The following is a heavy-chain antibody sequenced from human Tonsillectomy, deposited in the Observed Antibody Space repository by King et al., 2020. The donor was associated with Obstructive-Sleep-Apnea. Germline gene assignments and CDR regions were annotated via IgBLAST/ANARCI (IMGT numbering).Heavy chain of an antibody. Sequence: QLVQSGGGVVQPGRSLRLSCGASGFTFSSYCMHWVRQAPGKGLEWVAVISYDGSYNYYADSVKGRFTISRDNSKNTLYLQMNSLRAEDTAVYYCAKDHYPMVRGVISYWGQGALVTVSS. V-gene: IGHV3-30*18. J-gene: IGHJ4*02. CDR1: GFTFSSYC. D-gene: IGHD3-10*01. CDR2: ISYDGSYN. CDR3: AKDHYPMVRGVISY.